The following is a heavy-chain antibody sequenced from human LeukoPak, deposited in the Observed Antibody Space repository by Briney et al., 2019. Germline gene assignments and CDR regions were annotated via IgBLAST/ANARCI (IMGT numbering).Heavy chain of an antibody. Sequence: PGGSLRLSRVASGFTFSGYSMNWVRQAPGKGLEWVSYISSSSSTTYYSDSVKGRFTVSRDDAKNSMYLQMNSLTDEDTAVYYCASPLQVGDILSRWGQGTLVTVSS. J-gene: IGHJ4*02. CDR3: ASPLQVGDILSR. D-gene: IGHD5/OR15-5a*01. CDR2: ISSSSSTT. CDR1: GFTFSGYS. V-gene: IGHV3-48*02.